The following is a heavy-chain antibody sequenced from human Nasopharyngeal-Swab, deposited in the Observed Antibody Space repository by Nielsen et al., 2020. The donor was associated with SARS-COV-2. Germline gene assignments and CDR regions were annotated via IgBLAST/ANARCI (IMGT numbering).Heavy chain of an antibody. CDR3: ARVFWFPYYMDV. D-gene: IGHD3-3*01. V-gene: IGHV4-34*13. CDR2: INHSGST. Sequence: VRQMPGKGLEWIGEINHSGSTNYNPSLKSRVTISVDTSKNQFSLKLSSVTAADTAVYYCARVFWFPYYMDVWGKGTTVTVSS. J-gene: IGHJ6*03.